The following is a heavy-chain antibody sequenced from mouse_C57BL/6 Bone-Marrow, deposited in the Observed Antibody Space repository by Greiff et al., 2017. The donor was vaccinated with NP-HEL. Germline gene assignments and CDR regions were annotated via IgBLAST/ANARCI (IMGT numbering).Heavy chain of an antibody. D-gene: IGHD2-5*01. CDR2: IDPSDSYT. Sequence: QVQLQQPGAELVMPGASVKLSCKASGCTFTSYWMHWVKQRPGQGLEWIGEIDPSDSYTNYNQKFKGKSTLTVDKSSSTAYMQLSSLTSEDSAVYYCARNYYSNYCYAMDYWGQGTSVTVSS. CDR1: GCTFTSYW. CDR3: ARNYYSNYCYAMDY. J-gene: IGHJ4*01. V-gene: IGHV1-69*01.